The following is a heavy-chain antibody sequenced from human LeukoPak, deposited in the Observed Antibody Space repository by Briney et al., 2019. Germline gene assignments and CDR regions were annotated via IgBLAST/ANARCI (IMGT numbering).Heavy chain of an antibody. D-gene: IGHD3-22*01. CDR2: IIPILGIA. Sequence: SVKVSCKASGGTFSSYAISWVRQAPGQGLEWMGRIIPILGIANYAQKFQGRVTITADKSTSTAYMELSSLRSGDTAVYYCASYAVGDYYDSSGYDYWGQGTLVTVSS. CDR1: GGTFSSYA. V-gene: IGHV1-69*04. J-gene: IGHJ4*02. CDR3: ASYAVGDYYDSSGYDY.